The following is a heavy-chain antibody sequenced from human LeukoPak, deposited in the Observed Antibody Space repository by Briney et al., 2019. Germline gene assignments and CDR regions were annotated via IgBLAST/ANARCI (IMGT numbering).Heavy chain of an antibody. D-gene: IGHD2-2*01. V-gene: IGHV3-64*01. CDR3: AREQPAGSTDY. CDR1: GFIFDYYS. CDR2: VSPDGRTT. J-gene: IGHJ4*02. Sequence: PGGSLRLSCAASGFIFDYYSMHWVRQAPGKGLEYVSVVSPDGRTTYYTNSVKGRFTISRDNSKNTIYLQLGSLRVDDTAVYYCAREQPAGSTDYWGQGTLVTVSS.